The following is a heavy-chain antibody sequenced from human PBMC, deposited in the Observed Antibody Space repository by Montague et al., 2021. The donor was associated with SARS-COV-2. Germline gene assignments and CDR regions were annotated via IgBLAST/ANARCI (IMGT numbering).Heavy chain of an antibody. CDR1: GFTFSSYW. D-gene: IGHD2/OR15-2a*01. Sequence: SLRLSCAASGFTFSSYWMRWARQAPGKGLVWVSYINSDGSITHYADSVKGRFTISRDNAKSTLYLQMNNLRAEDTAVYYCAKGGFYRFDAFDTWGQGTIVTVSS. CDR2: INSDGSIT. V-gene: IGHV3-74*01. CDR3: AKGGFYRFDAFDT. J-gene: IGHJ3*02.